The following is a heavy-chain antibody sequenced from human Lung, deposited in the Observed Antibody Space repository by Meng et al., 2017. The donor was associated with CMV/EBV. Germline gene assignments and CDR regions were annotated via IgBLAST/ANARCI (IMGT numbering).Heavy chain of an antibody. J-gene: IGHJ4*02. CDR3: ARGYPDGEFDS. CDR2: IFSGGST. V-gene: IGHV3-53*01. D-gene: IGHD7-27*01. CDR1: GLTVSNNY. Sequence: GGSLRLXCAASGLTVSNNYMTWVRQAPGKGLECVSVIFSGGSTYYVDSVKGRFTISRDASKNTLYLQMNNLRADDTAVYYCARGYPDGEFDSWGQGTLVTVSS.